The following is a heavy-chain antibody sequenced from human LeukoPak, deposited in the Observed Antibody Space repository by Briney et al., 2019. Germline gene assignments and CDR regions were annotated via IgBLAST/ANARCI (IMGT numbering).Heavy chain of an antibody. J-gene: IGHJ6*04. CDR3: TRDFTVTMVRLYGMDV. D-gene: IGHD3-10*01. CDR1: GFTFGDYA. V-gene: IGHV3-49*04. Sequence: GGSLRLSCTASGFTFGDYAMSWVRQAPGQGREWVGFIRSKAYGGTTEYAASVKGRFTISRDDSKSIAYLQMNSLKTEDTAVYYCTRDFTVTMVRLYGMDVWGKGTTVTVSS. CDR2: IRSKAYGGTT.